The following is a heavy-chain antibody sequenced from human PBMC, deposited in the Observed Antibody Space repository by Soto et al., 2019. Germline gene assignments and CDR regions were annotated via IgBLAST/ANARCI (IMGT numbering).Heavy chain of an antibody. CDR2: IIPILTTP. Sequence: SVKVSCKASGGTFSIYGFSWWRQSPLQGPEWIGGIIPILTTPNYAQKFQVRVTIVADESTTTVYMELSSLKFEDTAVYYCATSVGIAPTGEDGMDVWGQGTSVTVSS. D-gene: IGHD2-8*02. CDR1: GGTFSIYG. CDR3: ATSVGIAPTGEDGMDV. J-gene: IGHJ6*02. V-gene: IGHV1-69*13.